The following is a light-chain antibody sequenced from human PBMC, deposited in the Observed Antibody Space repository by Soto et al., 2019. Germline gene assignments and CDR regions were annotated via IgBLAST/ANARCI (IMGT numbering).Light chain of an antibody. V-gene: IGKV1-39*01. CDR2: SAA. CDR1: QSINNY. Sequence: DIQLTQSPSSLSASVGDRVTITCRASQSINNYLNWYQQKPGRAPKLLIYSAASLQSGVPSRFSGSGSGTDFTLTIRSLQPEDFATYYCQQSFSPLIFTFGPGTKVDIK. CDR3: QQSFSPLIFT. J-gene: IGKJ3*01.